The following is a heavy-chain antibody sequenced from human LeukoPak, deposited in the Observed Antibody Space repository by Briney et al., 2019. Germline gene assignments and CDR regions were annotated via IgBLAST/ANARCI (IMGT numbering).Heavy chain of an antibody. D-gene: IGHD3-10*01. V-gene: IGHV3-53*01. J-gene: IGHJ4*02. CDR2: IYSGGST. CDR1: GFTVSSNY. CDR3: AGDLTGAFDY. Sequence: PGGSLRLSCAASGFTVSSNYMSWVRQAPGKGLKWVSVIYSGGSTYYADSVKGRFTISRDNSKNTLYLQMNSLRAEDAAVYYCAGDLTGAFDYWGQGTLVTVSS.